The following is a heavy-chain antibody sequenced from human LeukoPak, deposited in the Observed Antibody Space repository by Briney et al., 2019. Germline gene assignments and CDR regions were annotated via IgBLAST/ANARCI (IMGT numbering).Heavy chain of an antibody. D-gene: IGHD2-8*01. CDR2: INTNTGNP. CDR1: GYTFTSYA. CDR3: ASFFCINGVCYYLDY. V-gene: IGHV7-4-1*02. Sequence: GASVKVSCKASGYTFTSYAMGWVRQAPGHGLEWMGWINTNTGNPTYAQGFTGRFVFSLDTSVSTAYLQISSLEAEDTAVYYCASFFCINGVCYYLDYWGQGTLVTVSP. J-gene: IGHJ4*02.